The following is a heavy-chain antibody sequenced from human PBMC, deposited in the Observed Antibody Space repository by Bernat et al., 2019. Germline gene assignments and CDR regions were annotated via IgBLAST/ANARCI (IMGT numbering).Heavy chain of an antibody. CDR1: GFIFSNCA. CDR3: ARVFCSGGSCYRLSVYYYGMDV. D-gene: IGHD2-15*01. V-gene: IGHV3-23*01. Sequence: EVHLLESGGGLVQPGGSVRLSCAASGFIFSNCAMSWVRRAPGKGLEWVSSISGSGGSTYYADSVKGRFTISRDNSKNTLYLQMNSLRAEDTAVYYCARVFCSGGSCYRLSVYYYGMDVWGQGTTVTVSS. CDR2: ISGSGGST. J-gene: IGHJ6*02.